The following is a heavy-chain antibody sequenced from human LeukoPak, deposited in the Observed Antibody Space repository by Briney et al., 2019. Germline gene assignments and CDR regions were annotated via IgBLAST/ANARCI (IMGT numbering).Heavy chain of an antibody. CDR2: VHYSGVS. J-gene: IGHJ4*02. CDR1: GGSISSTTYY. D-gene: IGHD6-13*01. Sequence: KSSETLSLTCTVSGGSISSTTYYWGWLRQSPGKGLEWIGSVHYSGVSYYNPSLKSRVTISLNTSQNQFSLGLSSVTAADTAVYYCARDVSSSTDSAFDYWGQGTLVTVSS. CDR3: ARDVSSSTDSAFDY. V-gene: IGHV4-39*07.